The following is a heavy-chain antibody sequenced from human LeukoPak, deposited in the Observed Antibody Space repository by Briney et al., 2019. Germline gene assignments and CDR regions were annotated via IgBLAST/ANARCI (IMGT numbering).Heavy chain of an antibody. D-gene: IGHD2-15*01. J-gene: IGHJ4*02. Sequence: SVKVSCKASGGTFSSYAISWVRQAPGQGLEWMGGIIPIFGTANHAQKFQGRVTITADKSTSTAYMELSSLRSEDTAVYYCAVRSLLLDVIDYWGQGTLVTVSS. CDR2: IIPIFGTA. CDR3: AVRSLLLDVIDY. V-gene: IGHV1-69*06. CDR1: GGTFSSYA.